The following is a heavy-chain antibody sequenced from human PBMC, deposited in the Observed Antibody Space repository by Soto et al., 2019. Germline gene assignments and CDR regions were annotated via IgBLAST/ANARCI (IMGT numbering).Heavy chain of an antibody. Sequence: ASVKVSCKASGFPFTSFFIHWVRQAPGQGLEWMGVINPSRGSANYAQKFQGRLTLTRDTSSSTVYMDLSSLKSEDTPLYYCVRATNFFDIWDQGTLVAVSS. J-gene: IGHJ4*02. CDR3: VRATNFFDI. CDR2: INPSRGSA. CDR1: GFPFTSFF. V-gene: IGHV1-46*01.